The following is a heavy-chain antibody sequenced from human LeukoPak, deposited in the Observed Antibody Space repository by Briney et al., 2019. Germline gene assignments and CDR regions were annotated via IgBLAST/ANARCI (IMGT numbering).Heavy chain of an antibody. CDR1: GGSISGYF. V-gene: IGHV4-4*07. D-gene: IGHD4-17*01. CDR2: IYTSGST. Sequence: SETLSLTCTVSGGSISGYFWSWIRQPAGKGLEWIGRIYTSGSTKYNPSLKSRLTMSVDTSKNHFSLRLTPVTAADTAVYYCARTAGKGDYVGWFDPWGQGTLVTVSS. CDR3: ARTAGKGDYVGWFDP. J-gene: IGHJ5*02.